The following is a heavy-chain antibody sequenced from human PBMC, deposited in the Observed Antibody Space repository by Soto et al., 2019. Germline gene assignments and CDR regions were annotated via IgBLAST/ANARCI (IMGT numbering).Heavy chain of an antibody. Sequence: SETLSLTCAVYGGSFSGYYWSWIRQPPGKGLEWIGEINHSGSTNYNPSLKSRVTISVDTSKNQFSLKLSSVTAADTAVYYCARNRILYGMDVWGQGTTVTVS. J-gene: IGHJ6*02. CDR3: ARNRILYGMDV. CDR1: GGSFSGYY. CDR2: INHSGST. V-gene: IGHV4-34*01.